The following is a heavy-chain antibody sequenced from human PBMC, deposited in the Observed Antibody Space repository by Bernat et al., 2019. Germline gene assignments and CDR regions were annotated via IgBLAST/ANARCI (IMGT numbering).Heavy chain of an antibody. CDR2: ISGSGDSA. CDR3: AKPYYDIWSGYSP. J-gene: IGHJ5*02. V-gene: IGHV3-23*01. Sequence: EVQVLESGGGLVRPGGSLRLSCAASGFTFSSYVMNWVRQAPGKGLEWVSSISGSGDSAYYADSVKGRLTISRDNSKNTVYLQMNSLRAEDTAVYYCAKPYYDIWSGYSPWGQGTPVTVSS. D-gene: IGHD3-3*01. CDR1: GFTFSSYV.